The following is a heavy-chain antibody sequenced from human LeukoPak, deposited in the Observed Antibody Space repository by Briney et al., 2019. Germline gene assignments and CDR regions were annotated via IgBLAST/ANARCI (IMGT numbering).Heavy chain of an antibody. CDR1: GFIFSNSW. CDR2: INQSGNET. D-gene: IGHD7-27*01. J-gene: IGHJ4*02. Sequence: GGCLRLSCTASGFIFSNSWMTWVRQAPGKGLEWVANINQSGNETYYVDSVKGRFTISGDNAKKSLFLQMNSLTVDDTAVYHCASGDNFDYWGQGSLVTVTS. V-gene: IGHV3-7*01. CDR3: ASGDNFDY.